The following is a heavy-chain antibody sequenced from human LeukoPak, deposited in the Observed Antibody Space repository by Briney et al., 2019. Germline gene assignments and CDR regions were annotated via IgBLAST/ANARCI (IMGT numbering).Heavy chain of an antibody. CDR2: IYTSGST. CDR3: ARVQTGYYYYYYMDV. D-gene: IGHD3-9*01. V-gene: IGHV4-61*02. J-gene: IGHJ6*03. Sequence: SETLSLTCTVSGGSISSGSYYWSWIRQPAGKGLEWIGRIYTSGSTNYNPSLKSRVTISVDTSKNQFSLKLSSVTAADTAVYYCARVQTGYYYYYYMDVWGKGTTVTVSS. CDR1: GGSISSGSYY.